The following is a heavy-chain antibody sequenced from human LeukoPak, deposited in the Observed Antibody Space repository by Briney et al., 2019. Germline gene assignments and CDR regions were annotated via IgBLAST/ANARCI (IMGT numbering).Heavy chain of an antibody. J-gene: IGHJ3*02. V-gene: IGHV4-4*02. Sequence: SETLSLTCAVSGGSIGSSNWWSWVRQPPGKGLEWIGGIYNSGRTNDNPSLKSRVTISKDTSKNQVSLNLRSVTAADTAVYYCARDRPAEKISVWFGGPPAGLDPLDIWGQGKMVIVSS. CDR1: GGSIGSSNW. D-gene: IGHD3-10*01. CDR2: IYNSGRT. CDR3: ARDRPAEKISVWFGGPPAGLDPLDI.